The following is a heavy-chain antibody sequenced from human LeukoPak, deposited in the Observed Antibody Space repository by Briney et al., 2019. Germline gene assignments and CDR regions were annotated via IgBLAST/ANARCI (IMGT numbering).Heavy chain of an antibody. J-gene: IGHJ4*02. V-gene: IGHV3-23*01. CDR1: GFTFSSYS. Sequence: GGSLRLSCAAYGFTFSSYSMNWVRQAPGKGLEWVSVISGSGGSTYYADSVKGRFTISRDNSKNTLYLQMNSLRAEDTAVYYCAKSGYNRFDYWGQGTLVTVSS. CDR3: AKSGYNRFDY. D-gene: IGHD5-24*01. CDR2: ISGSGGST.